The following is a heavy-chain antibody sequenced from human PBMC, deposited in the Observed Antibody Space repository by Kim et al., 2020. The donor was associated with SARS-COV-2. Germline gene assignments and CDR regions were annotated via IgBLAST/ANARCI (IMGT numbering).Heavy chain of an antibody. J-gene: IGHJ4*02. D-gene: IGHD3-10*01. Sequence: GGSLRLSCVASAFTFSSYNMYWVRQAPGSGLEWVSSITSSGAFIYYADSVKGRFSMSRDNAKNSLYLQMNSLRAEDTAVYYCARGGSGNYYFDYWGQGTLVTVSS. CDR1: AFTFSSYN. CDR3: ARGGSGNYYFDY. CDR2: ITSSGAFI. V-gene: IGHV3-21*04.